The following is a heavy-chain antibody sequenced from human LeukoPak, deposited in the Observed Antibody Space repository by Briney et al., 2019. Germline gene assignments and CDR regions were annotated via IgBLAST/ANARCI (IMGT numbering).Heavy chain of an antibody. CDR1: GGSISSGGYY. Sequence: SETLFLTCTVSGGSISSGGYYWSWIRQPPGKGLEWIGYIYYSGSTNYNPSLKSRVTISVDTSKNQFSLKLSSVTAADTAVYYCARGMTTVVDWGQGTLVTVSS. CDR3: ARGMTTVVD. J-gene: IGHJ4*02. V-gene: IGHV4-61*08. CDR2: IYYSGST. D-gene: IGHD4-23*01.